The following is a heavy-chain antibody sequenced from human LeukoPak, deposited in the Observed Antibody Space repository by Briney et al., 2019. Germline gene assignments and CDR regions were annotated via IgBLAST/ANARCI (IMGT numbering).Heavy chain of an antibody. D-gene: IGHD1-26*01. Sequence: PGVSLRLSCAASGFTFNNYGMNWVRQAPGKGLEWISYISTSSTNIYYADSVKDRFTISRDNAKNSLYLQMNSLRAEDTAVYYCARNSGTYAHDYWGQGTLVTASS. CDR2: ISTSSTNI. V-gene: IGHV3-48*01. CDR3: ARNSGTYAHDY. J-gene: IGHJ4*02. CDR1: GFTFNNYG.